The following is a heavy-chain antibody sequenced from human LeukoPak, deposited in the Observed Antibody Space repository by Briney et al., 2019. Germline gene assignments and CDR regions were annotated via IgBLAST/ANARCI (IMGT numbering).Heavy chain of an antibody. Sequence: GGSLRLSCAASGFTFTNSDMNWVHQATGKGLEWVSGVSWNGSRTHYADSVKGQFIISRDNSRNTLYLQTNSLRAEDTAVYYCARASHGNYVWGSADYWGQGTLVTVSS. D-gene: IGHD3-16*01. J-gene: IGHJ4*02. V-gene: IGHV3-35*02. CDR1: GFTFTNSD. CDR3: ARASHGNYVWGSADY. CDR2: VSWNGSRT.